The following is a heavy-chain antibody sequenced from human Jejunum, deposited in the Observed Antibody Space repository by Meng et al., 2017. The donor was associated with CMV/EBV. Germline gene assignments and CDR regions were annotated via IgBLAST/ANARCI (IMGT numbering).Heavy chain of an antibody. J-gene: IGHJ3*01. D-gene: IGHD3-3*01. CDR3: ARVRSTSFGVIIYALDV. CDR2: ISFDGSSK. CDR1: TFSSYA. Sequence: TFSSYALHWVRQAPGRRLEWVAVISFDGSSKYYADSVRGRFTISRDNSNNTLYLQMNSLRGEDAAVYYCARVRSTSFGVIIYALDVWGQG. V-gene: IGHV3-30-3*01.